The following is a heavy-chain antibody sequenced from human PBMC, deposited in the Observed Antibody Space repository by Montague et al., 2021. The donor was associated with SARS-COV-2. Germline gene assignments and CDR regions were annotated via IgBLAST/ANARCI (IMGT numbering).Heavy chain of an antibody. CDR2: VSYRGST. CDR3: ARDVRYYYDQ. V-gene: IGHV4-59*01. Sequence: SLICSVSGGSMSSYHWVWIRQPPGKGLEWTGYVSYRGSTNYNLSLKSRVTISLDTSKNRFSLRVTSVTAADTAVYYCARDVRYYYDQWGQGILVTVSS. CDR1: GGSMSSYH. J-gene: IGHJ4*02. D-gene: IGHD3-10*01.